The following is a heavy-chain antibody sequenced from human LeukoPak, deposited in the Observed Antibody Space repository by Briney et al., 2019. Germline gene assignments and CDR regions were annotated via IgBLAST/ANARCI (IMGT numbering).Heavy chain of an antibody. CDR3: ARRTMRGVAGSIDY. CDR2: ISYSGSTT. CDR1: GGSISSSSVY. Sequence: SETLSLTCTVSGGSISSSSVYWGWIRQPPGKGLEWIATISYSGSTTSYNPSLKSRVTISVDTSKNQFSLKLNSVTAADTAVYYCARRTMRGVAGSIDYWGQGTLVTVSS. D-gene: IGHD6-19*01. J-gene: IGHJ4*02. V-gene: IGHV4-39*01.